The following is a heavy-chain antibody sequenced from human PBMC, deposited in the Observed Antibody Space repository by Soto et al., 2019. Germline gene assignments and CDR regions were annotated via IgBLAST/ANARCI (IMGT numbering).Heavy chain of an antibody. CDR3: ARVYCSGGSCYSIDY. J-gene: IGHJ4*02. CDR1: GYTFTSYF. CDR2: INPSYGTT. V-gene: IGHV1-46*03. D-gene: IGHD2-15*01. Sequence: ASVKVSCKASGYTFTSYFIHWVRQATGQGLEWMGIINPSYGTTTYAQKFQGRVTMTRDTSTSTVYMELSSLRSEDTAVYYCARVYCSGGSCYSIDYWGQGTLVTVSS.